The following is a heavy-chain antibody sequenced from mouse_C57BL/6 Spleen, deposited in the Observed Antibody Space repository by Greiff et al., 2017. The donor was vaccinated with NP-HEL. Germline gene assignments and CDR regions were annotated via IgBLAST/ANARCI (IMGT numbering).Heavy chain of an antibody. Sequence: QVQLQQSGAELARPGASVKMSCKASGYTFTSYTMHWVKQRPGQGLEWIGYINPSSGYTKYNQKFKDKATLTADKSSSTAYMQLSSLTSEDSAVYYCARIVLGPFDYWGQGTTLTVSS. D-gene: IGHD4-1*01. J-gene: IGHJ2*01. CDR3: ARIVLGPFDY. CDR2: INPSSGYT. CDR1: GYTFTSYT. V-gene: IGHV1-4*01.